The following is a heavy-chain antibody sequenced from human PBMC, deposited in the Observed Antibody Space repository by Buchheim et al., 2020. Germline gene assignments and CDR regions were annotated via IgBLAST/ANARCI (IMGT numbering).Heavy chain of an antibody. CDR3: AKGTKYSSGWYDYYYGMDV. J-gene: IGHJ6*02. CDR1: GFTFSSYA. Sequence: EVQLLESGGGLVQPGGSLRLSCAASGFTFSSYAMSWVRQAPGKGLEWVSAISGSGGSTYYADSVKGRVTISRDNSKNTLYLQMNSLRAEDTAVYYCAKGTKYSSGWYDYYYGMDVWGQGTT. D-gene: IGHD6-19*01. CDR2: ISGSGGST. V-gene: IGHV3-23*01.